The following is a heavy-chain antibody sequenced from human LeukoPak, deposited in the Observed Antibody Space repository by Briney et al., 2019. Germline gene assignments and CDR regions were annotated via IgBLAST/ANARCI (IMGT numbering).Heavy chain of an antibody. Sequence: GASVKVSCKASGYTFTSYGISWVRQAPGQGSEWMGWISAYNGNTNYAQKLQGRVTMTTDTSTSTAYMELRSLRSDDTAVYYCAREKSGSYWIFWDYWGQGTLVTVSS. CDR3: AREKSGSYWIFWDY. CDR1: GYTFTSYG. D-gene: IGHD1-26*01. J-gene: IGHJ4*02. V-gene: IGHV1-18*01. CDR2: ISAYNGNT.